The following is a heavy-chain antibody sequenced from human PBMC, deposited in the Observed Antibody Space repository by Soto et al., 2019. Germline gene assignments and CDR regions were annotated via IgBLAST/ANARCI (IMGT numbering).Heavy chain of an antibody. CDR2: IIPIFGTA. J-gene: IGHJ6*02. D-gene: IGHD5-12*01. CDR3: ARVKMATISSGYYYGMDV. V-gene: IGHV1-69*13. Sequence: SVKVSCKASGGTFSGYAISWVRQAPGQGLEWMGGIIPIFGTANYAQKFQGRVTITADESTSTAYMELSSLRSEDTAVYYCARVKMATISSGYYYGMDVWGQGTTVTVSS. CDR1: GGTFSGYA.